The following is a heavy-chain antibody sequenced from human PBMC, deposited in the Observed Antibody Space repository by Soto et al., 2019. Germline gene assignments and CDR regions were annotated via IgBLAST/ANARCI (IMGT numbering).Heavy chain of an antibody. CDR3: ARVGVHYDILTGYYRGGFDY. J-gene: IGHJ4*02. Sequence: PSETLSLTCTVSGGSISSGGYYWSWIRQHPGKGLEWIGYIYYSGSTYYNPSLKSRVTISVDTSKNQFSLKLSSVTAADTAVCYCARVGVHYDILTGYYRGGFDYWGQGTLVTVSS. CDR2: IYYSGST. V-gene: IGHV4-31*03. CDR1: GGSISSGGYY. D-gene: IGHD3-9*01.